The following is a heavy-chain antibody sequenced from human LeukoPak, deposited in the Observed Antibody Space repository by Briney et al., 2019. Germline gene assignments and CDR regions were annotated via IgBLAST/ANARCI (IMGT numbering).Heavy chain of an antibody. J-gene: IGHJ6*02. D-gene: IGHD3-16*01. CDR1: GFTVSSNY. CDR2: IYSGGST. Sequence: GGSLRLSCAASGFTVSSNYMSWVRQAPGKGLEWVSVIYSGGSTYYADSVKGRFTISRDSSKNTLYLQMNSLRAEDTAVYYCAREGGYQYYYAMDVWGQGTTVTVSS. V-gene: IGHV3-53*01. CDR3: AREGGYQYYYAMDV.